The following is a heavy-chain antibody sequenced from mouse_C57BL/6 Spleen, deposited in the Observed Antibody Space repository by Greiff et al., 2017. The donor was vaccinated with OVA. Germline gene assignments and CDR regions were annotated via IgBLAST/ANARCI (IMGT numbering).Heavy chain of an antibody. CDR2: INPSNGGT. V-gene: IGHV1-53*01. Sequence: VQLQQPGTELVKPGASVKLSCKASGYTFTSYWMHWVKQRPGQGLEWIGNINPSNGGTNYNEKFKSKATLTVDKSSSTAYMQLSSLTSEDTAVYDCARDGYYVGYFDVWGTGTTVTVAS. D-gene: IGHD2-3*01. J-gene: IGHJ1*03. CDR3: ARDGYYVGYFDV. CDR1: GYTFTSYW.